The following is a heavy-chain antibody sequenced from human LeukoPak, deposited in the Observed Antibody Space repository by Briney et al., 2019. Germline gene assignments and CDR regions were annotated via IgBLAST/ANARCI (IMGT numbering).Heavy chain of an antibody. J-gene: IGHJ6*03. V-gene: IGHV5-51*01. D-gene: IGHD6-6*01. CDR2: IYPGDSDT. CDR3: ARRRGSSSVGRSRPYYYYHMDV. CDR1: GYSFTSYW. Sequence: GESLKISCKGSGYSFTSYWIGWVRQMPGKGLEWMGIIYPGDSDTRYSPSFQGQVTISADKSISTAYLQWSSLKASDTAMYYCARRRGSSSVGRSRPYYYYHMDVWGKGTTVTVSS.